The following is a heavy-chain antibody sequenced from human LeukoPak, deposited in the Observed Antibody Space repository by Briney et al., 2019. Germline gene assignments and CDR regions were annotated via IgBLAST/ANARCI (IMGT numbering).Heavy chain of an antibody. CDR2: IYYSGST. V-gene: IGHV4-59*01. CDR1: GGSISSYY. Sequence: PSETLSLTCIVSGGSISSYYWNWIRQPPGKEMEWIGYIYYSGSTNYNPSLKSRVTISVDTSKNQFSLKLTSVTAADTAVYYCARGRMTTVIPLYFDYWGQGTLVTVSS. D-gene: IGHD4-17*01. CDR3: ARGRMTTVIPLYFDY. J-gene: IGHJ4*02.